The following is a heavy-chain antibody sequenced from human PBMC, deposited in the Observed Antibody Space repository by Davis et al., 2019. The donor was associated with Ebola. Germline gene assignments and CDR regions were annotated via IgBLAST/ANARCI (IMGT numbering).Heavy chain of an antibody. V-gene: IGHV3-53*01. Sequence: GESLKISCAASGFTVSSDYMSWFRQAPGKGLECVSVIYSGGSTYYADYVKGRFTITRDNSKNALYLQMNSLRAEDTAVYYCARGPSTGNSFSYWGQGTLVTVSS. CDR1: GFTVSSDY. J-gene: IGHJ4*02. CDR3: ARGPSTGNSFSY. CDR2: IYSGGST. D-gene: IGHD6-13*01.